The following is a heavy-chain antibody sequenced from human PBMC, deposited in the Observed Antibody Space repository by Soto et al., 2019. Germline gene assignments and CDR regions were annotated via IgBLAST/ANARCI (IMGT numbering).Heavy chain of an antibody. J-gene: IGHJ6*02. CDR3: ARASRIVVVPAALRNGMGV. CDR1: GYSFTSYW. D-gene: IGHD2-2*01. V-gene: IGHV5-51*01. Sequence: SGESLKISCKGSGYSFTSYWIGWVRQMPGKGLEWMGIIYPGDSDTRYSPSFQGQVTISADKSISTAYLQWSSLKASDTAMYYCARASRIVVVPAALRNGMGVWGQGTTVTVSS. CDR2: IYPGDSDT.